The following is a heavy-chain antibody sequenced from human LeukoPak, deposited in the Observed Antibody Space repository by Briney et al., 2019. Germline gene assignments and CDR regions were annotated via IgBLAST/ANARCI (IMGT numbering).Heavy chain of an antibody. V-gene: IGHV3-33*01. CDR3: ATIVGADPRGAFYI. J-gene: IGHJ3*02. D-gene: IGHD1-26*01. Sequence: GGSLRLSCAASGFTFSSYGMHWVRQAPGKGLEWVAVIWYDGSNKYYADSVKRRFTISRDNSKNTLYLQMNSLRDEDTAAYYCATIVGADPRGAFYIWGQGTMVTVSS. CDR1: GFTFSSYG. CDR2: IWYDGSNK.